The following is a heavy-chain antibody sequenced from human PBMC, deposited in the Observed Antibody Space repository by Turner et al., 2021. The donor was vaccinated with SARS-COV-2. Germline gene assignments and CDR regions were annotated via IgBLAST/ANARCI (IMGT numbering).Heavy chain of an antibody. CDR2: ISYDGSNK. CDR1: GFTFSSYG. J-gene: IGHJ4*02. CDR3: ANLWFGELSTDY. V-gene: IGHV3-30*18. D-gene: IGHD3-10*01. Sequence: QLQLVDSGGGVVQPGRSLRPSCAASGFTFSSYGMHWVRQAPGKGLEWVAVISYDGSNKYDTDSVKGRFTISRDNSKNTLYLQMNSLRAEDTAVYYCANLWFGELSTDYWGQGTLVTVSS.